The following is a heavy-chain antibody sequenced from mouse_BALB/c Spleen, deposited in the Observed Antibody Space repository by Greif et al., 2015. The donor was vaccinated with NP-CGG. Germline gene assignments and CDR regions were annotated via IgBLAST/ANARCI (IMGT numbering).Heavy chain of an antibody. D-gene: IGHD1-1*01. CDR1: GYTFTSYW. V-gene: IGHV1S81*02. Sequence: VKLMESGAELVKPGASVKLSCKASGYTFTSYWMHWVKQRPGQGLEWIGEINPSNGRTNYNEKFKSKATLTVDKSSSTAYMQLSSLTSEDSAVYYCARFITTVVGAMDYWGQGTSVTVSS. CDR3: ARFITTVVGAMDY. J-gene: IGHJ4*01. CDR2: INPSNGRT.